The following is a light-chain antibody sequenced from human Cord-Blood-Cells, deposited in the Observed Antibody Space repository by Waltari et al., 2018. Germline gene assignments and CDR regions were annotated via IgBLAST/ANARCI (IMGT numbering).Light chain of an antibody. CDR2: EVS. Sequence: QSALTQPASVSGSPGQAITLSCTGTSSDVGGYNYVSWYQQPPGKAPKLMIYEVSNRPSGVSNRFSGSKSGNTASLTISGLQAEDEADYYCSSYTSSSTQVFGTGTKVTVL. CDR1: SSDVGGYNY. CDR3: SSYTSSSTQV. J-gene: IGLJ1*01. V-gene: IGLV2-14*01.